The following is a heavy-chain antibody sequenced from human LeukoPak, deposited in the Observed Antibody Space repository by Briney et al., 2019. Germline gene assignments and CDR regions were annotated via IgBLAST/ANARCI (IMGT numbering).Heavy chain of an antibody. V-gene: IGHV3-48*03. J-gene: IGHJ6*03. D-gene: IGHD3-16*02. Sequence: PGGSLRLSCAASGFTFSSYEMNWVRQAPGKGLEWVSYISGSGSTIYYADSVKGRFTISRDNAKNSLYLQMNSLRAEDTAVYYCAREGTYDYVWGSYRAYYMDVWGKGTTVTVSS. CDR2: ISGSGSTI. CDR1: GFTFSSYE. CDR3: AREGTYDYVWGSYRAYYMDV.